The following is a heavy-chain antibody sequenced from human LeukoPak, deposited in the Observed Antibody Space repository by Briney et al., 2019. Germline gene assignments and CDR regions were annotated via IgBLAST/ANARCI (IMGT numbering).Heavy chain of an antibody. CDR3: AKLGYCSSTSCPDYYYYYGMDV. D-gene: IGHD2-2*01. Sequence: SETLSLTCTVSGGSVSSGSYYWRWIRQPRGKGLEWIVYIYYSGSTNYHPSLKSQITISVDTSKNQFSLKLSSVTAADTAVYYCAKLGYCSSTSCPDYYYYYGMDVWGKGTTVTVSS. J-gene: IGHJ6*04. V-gene: IGHV4-61*01. CDR1: GGSVSSGSYY. CDR2: IYYSGST.